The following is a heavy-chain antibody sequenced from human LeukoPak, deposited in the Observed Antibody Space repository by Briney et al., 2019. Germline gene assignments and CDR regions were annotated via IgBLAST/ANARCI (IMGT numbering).Heavy chain of an antibody. V-gene: IGHV1-69*05. CDR1: GGTFSSYA. Sequence: SVKVSCKASGGTFSSYAISWVRQAPGQGLEWMGGIIPIFGTANYAQKFQGRATITTDESTSTAYMELSSLRSEDTAVYYCARCIYDYVWGSYRCDAFDIWGQGTMVTVSS. CDR3: ARCIYDYVWGSYRCDAFDI. D-gene: IGHD3-16*02. CDR2: IIPIFGTA. J-gene: IGHJ3*02.